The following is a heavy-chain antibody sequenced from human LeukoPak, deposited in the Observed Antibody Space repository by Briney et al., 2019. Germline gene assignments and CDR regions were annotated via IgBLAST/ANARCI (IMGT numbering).Heavy chain of an antibody. J-gene: IGHJ4*02. CDR1: GFTFTGYG. Sequence: GGSLRLSCAVSGFTFTGYGMHWVRQAPGRGLEWVAFTLYDGSSQYYPDSLRGRFTISRDNSKNTLFLQMNNLTHDDTAVYYCAKDLLLRQFVLDFWGQGTPLTVSS. CDR3: AKDLLLRQFVLDF. CDR2: TLYDGSSQ. D-gene: IGHD5-24*01. V-gene: IGHV3-30*02.